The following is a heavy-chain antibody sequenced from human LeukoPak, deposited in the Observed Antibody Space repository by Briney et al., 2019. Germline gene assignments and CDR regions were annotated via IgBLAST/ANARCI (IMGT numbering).Heavy chain of an antibody. V-gene: IGHV4-61*02. CDR2: IYTSGST. CDR1: GGSISSGSYY. D-gene: IGHD5-18*01. Sequence: PSQTLSLTCTVSGGSISSGSYYWSWIRQPAGKGLEWIGRIYTSGSTNYNPSLKSRVTISVDTSKNQFSLKLSSVTAADTAVYYCAREVRGYSYGFFDYWGQGTLVTVSS. J-gene: IGHJ4*02. CDR3: AREVRGYSYGFFDY.